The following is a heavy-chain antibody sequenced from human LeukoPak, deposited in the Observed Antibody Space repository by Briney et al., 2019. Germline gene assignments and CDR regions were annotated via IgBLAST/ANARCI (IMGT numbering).Heavy chain of an antibody. Sequence: SGPTLVNPTQTLTLTCTFSGFSLSTSGVGVGWIRQPPGKALEWLALIYWNDDKRYSPSLKSRLTITKDTSKNQVVLTMTNMDPVDTATYYCAHTVEELVYYYYYMGVWGKGTTVTVSS. J-gene: IGHJ6*03. CDR3: AHTVEELVYYYYYMGV. D-gene: IGHD6-6*01. V-gene: IGHV2-5*01. CDR1: GFSLSTSGVG. CDR2: IYWNDDK.